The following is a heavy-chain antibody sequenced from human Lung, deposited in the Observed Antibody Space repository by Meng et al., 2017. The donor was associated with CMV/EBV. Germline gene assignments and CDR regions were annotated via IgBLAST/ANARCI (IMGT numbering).Heavy chain of an antibody. J-gene: IGHJ4*01. CDR2: ISKDGCNK. CDR1: GFTFSRFA. V-gene: IGHV3-30-3*01. D-gene: IGHD6-13*01. Sequence: SCTASGFTFSRFAFHWVRQAPGKGLEWVAIISKDGCNKYYADSVKGRFTISRDNSKNSLYLRMNSLSLEDTAVYYCARGGLDYSSTWSYNYFDYWGQGTLVTVSS. CDR3: ARGGLDYSSTWSYNYFDY.